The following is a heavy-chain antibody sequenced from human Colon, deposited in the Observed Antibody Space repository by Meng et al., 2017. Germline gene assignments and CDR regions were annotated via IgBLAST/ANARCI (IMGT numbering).Heavy chain of an antibody. J-gene: IGHJ4*02. V-gene: IGHV1-3*04. CDR1: GYSFTSYG. CDR3: ARDERGGPYYFDY. Sequence: QVHLVQSGAELKKPGASVKVSCQASGYSFTSYGMHWLRQAPGQRPEWMGWIYTADGNRRYSQRFQDRLTITSDTFERTAYMELSSLRSEDTAVYFCARDERGGPYYFDYWGQGTLVTVSS. CDR2: IYTADGNR.